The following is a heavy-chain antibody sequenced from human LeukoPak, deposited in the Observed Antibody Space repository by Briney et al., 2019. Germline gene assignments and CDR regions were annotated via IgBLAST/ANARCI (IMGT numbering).Heavy chain of an antibody. V-gene: IGHV4-39*01. Sequence: SETLSLTCTVSGGSILDSTYYWAWIRQPPGRGLEWIATIFYTGNTHYTPSLKSRVTMSVDTVKNQFSLNLNSVPAADTAVYYCARQSSGYSYGWFDPWGQGTLVTVSS. D-gene: IGHD3-22*01. CDR3: ARQSSGYSYGWFDP. CDR2: IFYTGNT. CDR1: GGSILDSTYY. J-gene: IGHJ5*02.